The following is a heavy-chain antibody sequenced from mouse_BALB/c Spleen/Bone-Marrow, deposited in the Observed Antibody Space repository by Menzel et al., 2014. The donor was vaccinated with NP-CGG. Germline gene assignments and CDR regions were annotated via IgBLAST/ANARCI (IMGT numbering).Heavy chain of an antibody. V-gene: IGHV5-9-2*01. CDR3: ARQGDGYYDY. J-gene: IGHJ2*01. D-gene: IGHD2-3*01. CDR1: GFSFNSYG. CDR2: ISGGGSYT. Sequence: EVKLQESGGGLVKSGGSLKLSCAASGFSFNSYGMSWVRQTPEKRLEWVATISGGGSYTFYPDSVKGRFTISRDNAKNTPYLQMSSLRSEDTALYYCARQGDGYYDYWGQGTTLTVSS.